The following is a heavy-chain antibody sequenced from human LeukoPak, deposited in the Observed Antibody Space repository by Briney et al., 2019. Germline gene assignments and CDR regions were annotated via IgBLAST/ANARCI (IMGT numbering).Heavy chain of an antibody. J-gene: IGHJ5*01. D-gene: IGHD3-9*01. CDR3: VVQAGLTYYDISFDS. CDR1: RLKISDYS. V-gene: IGHV3-11*01. CDR2: INNGGGVI. Sequence: GGSLRLSCAASRLKISDYSMSWIRQSPGKGLEWVSPINNGGGVIQYANSVKGRFTISRDNTKNSLYLQMNSLTAEDTAVYYCVVQAGLTYYDISFDSWGQGTLVTVSS.